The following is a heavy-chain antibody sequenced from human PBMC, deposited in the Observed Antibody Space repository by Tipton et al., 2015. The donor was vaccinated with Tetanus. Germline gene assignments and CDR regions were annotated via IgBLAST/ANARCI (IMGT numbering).Heavy chain of an antibody. V-gene: IGHV4-31*03. CDR1: GGSISSGGYY. D-gene: IGHD2-8*01. J-gene: IGHJ5*02. CDR3: ARRLIQNWFDP. Sequence: TLSLICTVSGGSISSGGYYWTWIRQHPERGLEWIGYINYTGNTYYNPSLKSRVTISVDTSKNQFSLKLTSLTAADTAVYYCARRLIQNWFDPWGQGTLVTVSS. CDR2: INYTGNT.